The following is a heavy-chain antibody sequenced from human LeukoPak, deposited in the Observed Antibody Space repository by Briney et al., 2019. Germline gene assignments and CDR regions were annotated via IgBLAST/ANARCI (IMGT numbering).Heavy chain of an antibody. CDR1: GFTFGDYA. Sequence: GGSLRLSCTASGFTFGDYAMSWIRQAPGKGLEWVGFIRSKAYGETADYAASVKGRFTISRDDSKATAYLQMNSLKTEDTAVYHCTRDRGAYNLYDYWGQGTLVTVSS. V-gene: IGHV3-49*03. D-gene: IGHD1-1*01. J-gene: IGHJ4*02. CDR2: IRSKAYGETA. CDR3: TRDRGAYNLYDY.